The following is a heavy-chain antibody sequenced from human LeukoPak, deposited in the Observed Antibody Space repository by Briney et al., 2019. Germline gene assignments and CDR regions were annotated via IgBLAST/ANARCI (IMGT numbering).Heavy chain of an antibody. D-gene: IGHD1-26*01. V-gene: IGHV1-18*01. CDR3: ARDTKRSRARWENLGFDP. Sequence: GASVKVSCKASGYTFSSYGISWVRQAPGQGLEWMGWISGYNDNTKYYAQKLQGRVTMTTDTSTSTAYMELRSLRSDDTDVYYCARDTKRSRARWENLGFDPWGQGTLVTVSS. CDR1: GYTFSSYG. CDR2: ISGYNDNT. J-gene: IGHJ5*02.